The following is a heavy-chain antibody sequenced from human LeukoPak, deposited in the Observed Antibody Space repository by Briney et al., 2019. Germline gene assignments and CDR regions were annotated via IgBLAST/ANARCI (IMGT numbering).Heavy chain of an antibody. D-gene: IGHD3-10*01. Sequence: PGGSLRLSCAASAFTFSTYGMHWVRQAPGKGLEWVAFIWYDGSNKYYADSVKGRFTISRDNSKNTLYLQMNSLRAEDTAVYYCARDRQPFLWFGEHDAFDIWGQGTMVTVSS. CDR1: AFTFSTYG. CDR2: IWYDGSNK. J-gene: IGHJ3*02. V-gene: IGHV3-33*01. CDR3: ARDRQPFLWFGEHDAFDI.